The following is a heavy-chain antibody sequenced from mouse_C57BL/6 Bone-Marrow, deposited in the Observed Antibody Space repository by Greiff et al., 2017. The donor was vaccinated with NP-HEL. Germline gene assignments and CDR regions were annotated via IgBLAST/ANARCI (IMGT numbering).Heavy chain of an antibody. CDR2: ISSGGDSI. J-gene: IGHJ1*03. V-gene: IGHV5-9-1*02. CDR1: GFTFSSYA. CDR3: TRARIYWYFDV. Sequence: EVKLVESGEGLVKPGGSLKLSCAASGFTFSSYAMSWVRQTPEKRLEWVAYISSGGDSIYYADTVKGRFTISRDNARNTLYLQMRSLTSEDTAMYYCTRARIYWYFDVWGTGTTVTVSS.